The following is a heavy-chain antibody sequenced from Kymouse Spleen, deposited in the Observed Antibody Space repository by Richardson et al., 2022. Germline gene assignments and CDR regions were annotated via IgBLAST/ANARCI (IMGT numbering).Heavy chain of an antibody. D-gene: IGHD4-23*01. J-gene: IGHJ6*02. CDR3: ARDNGGNYYYGMDV. CDR1: GFTFSSYG. CDR2: IWYDGSNK. V-gene: IGHV3-33*01. Sequence: QVQLVESGGGVVQPGRSLRLSCAASGFTFSSYGMHWVRQAPGKGLEWVAVIWYDGSNKYYADSVKGRFTISRDNSKNTLYLQMNSLRAEDTAVYYCARDNGGNYYYGMDVWGQGTTVTVSS.